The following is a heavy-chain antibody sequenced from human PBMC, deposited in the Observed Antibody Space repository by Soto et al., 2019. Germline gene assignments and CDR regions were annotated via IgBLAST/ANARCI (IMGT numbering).Heavy chain of an antibody. Sequence: PSVKVSCKASGGTFSSYAISWVRQAPGQGLEWMGGIIPIFGTANYAQKFQGRVTITADESTSTAYMELSSLRSEDTAVYYCARGPQYSSSANYYYGMYFRAQGTTVTVSS. CDR2: IIPIFGTA. V-gene: IGHV1-69*13. CDR3: ARGPQYSSSANYYYGMYF. J-gene: IGHJ6*02. CDR1: GGTFSSYA. D-gene: IGHD6-6*01.